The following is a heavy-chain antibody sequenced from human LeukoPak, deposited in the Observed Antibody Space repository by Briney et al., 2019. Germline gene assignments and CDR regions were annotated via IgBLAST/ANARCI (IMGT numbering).Heavy chain of an antibody. CDR1: GFSFSTYW. D-gene: IGHD1-26*01. CDR3: AREAGRYSILDF. CDR2: IKQDGSEK. V-gene: IGHV3-7*04. Sequence: GGSLRLSCAASGFSFSTYWMSWVRQAPGKGLEWVANIKQDGSEKYYVDSVKGRFTISRDNAKNSLYLQMGSLRAEDTALYYCAREAGRYSILDFWGQGTLVTVSS. J-gene: IGHJ4*02.